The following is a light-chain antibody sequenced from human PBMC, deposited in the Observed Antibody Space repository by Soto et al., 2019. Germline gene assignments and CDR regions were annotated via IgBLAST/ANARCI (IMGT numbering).Light chain of an antibody. CDR3: LQYNDYPRT. Sequence: DIQMTQSPSSLSASVGARVPITCRARRSISTYLHWYQQKAGKAPHLLIYAASNLQSGVPSRFSGSGSGTDFTLTINSLQPEDFAVYYCLQYNDYPRTFGQGTKVDIK. CDR2: AAS. CDR1: RSISTY. J-gene: IGKJ1*01. V-gene: IGKV1-39*01.